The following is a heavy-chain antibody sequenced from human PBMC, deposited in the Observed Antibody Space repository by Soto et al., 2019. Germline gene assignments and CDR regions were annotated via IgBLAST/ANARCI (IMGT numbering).Heavy chain of an antibody. J-gene: IGHJ6*03. CDR1: GYTFTSYG. CDR3: ARVGVCSGGSCHNLLKHPYYYHIAV. V-gene: IGHV1-18*01. Sequence: ASVKVSCKASGYTFTSYGISWVRQAPGQGLEWMGWISAYNGNTNYAQKLQGRVTMTTDTSTSTAYMELRSLRSDDTAVYYCARVGVCSGGSCHNLLKHPYYYHIAVCGQGTTVTVSS. CDR2: ISAYNGNT. D-gene: IGHD2-15*01.